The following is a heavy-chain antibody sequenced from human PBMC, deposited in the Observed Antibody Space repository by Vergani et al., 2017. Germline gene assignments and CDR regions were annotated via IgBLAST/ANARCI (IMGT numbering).Heavy chain of an antibody. J-gene: IGHJ4*02. CDR1: GDSISPYF. Sequence: QVQLHESGPGLVKPSETLSLTCTVSGDSISPYFWTWIRQPPGQGLEWIGYISYSGDTNCAPSLKSRVSISLDTSKNQFSLQVNSVTPSDTAVYYCARGFDFGAGSYSGLVYWGQGTLVTVSS. D-gene: IGHD3-10*01. V-gene: IGHV4-59*01. CDR2: ISYSGDT. CDR3: ARGFDFGAGSYSGLVY.